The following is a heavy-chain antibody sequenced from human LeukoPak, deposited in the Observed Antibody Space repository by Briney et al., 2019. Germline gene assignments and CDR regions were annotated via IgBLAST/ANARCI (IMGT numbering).Heavy chain of an antibody. CDR1: GGSISSYY. J-gene: IGHJ4*02. V-gene: IGHV4-59*01. CDR2: IYYSGST. CDR3: ARGSRDFDY. Sequence: SETLSLTCTVSGGSISSYYWSWIRQPPGKGLEWIGYIYYSGSTNYNPSLKSRVTISADTSKNQFSLKLSSVTAAGTAVYYCARGSRDFDYWGQGTLVTVSS.